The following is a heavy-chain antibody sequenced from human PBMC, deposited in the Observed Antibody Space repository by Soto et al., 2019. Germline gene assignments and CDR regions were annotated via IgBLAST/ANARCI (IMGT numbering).Heavy chain of an antibody. CDR1: GFTFSSYA. J-gene: IGHJ4*02. CDR3: ARDLETTRVVAELTGY. V-gene: IGHV3-30-3*01. CDR2: ISYDGSNK. D-gene: IGHD2-15*01. Sequence: QVQLVESGGGVVQPGRSLRLSCAASGFTFSSYAMHWVRQAPGKGLEWVAVISYDGSNKYYADSVKGRFTISRDNSKNTLCLQMNSLRAEDTAVYYCARDLETTRVVAELTGYWGQGTLVTVSS.